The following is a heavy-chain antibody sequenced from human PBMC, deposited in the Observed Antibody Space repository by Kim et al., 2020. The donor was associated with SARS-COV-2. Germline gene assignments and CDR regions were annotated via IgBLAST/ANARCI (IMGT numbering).Heavy chain of an antibody. V-gene: IGHV4-59*13. J-gene: IGHJ3*02. CDR1: GGSISSYY. CDR3: ARDAMSDAFDI. Sequence: SETLSLTCTVSGGSISSYYWSWIRQPTGKGLEWIGYIYYSGSTNYNPSLKSRVTISVDTSKNQFSLKLSSVTAADTAVYYCARDAMSDAFDIWGQGTMVTVSS. CDR2: IYYSGST.